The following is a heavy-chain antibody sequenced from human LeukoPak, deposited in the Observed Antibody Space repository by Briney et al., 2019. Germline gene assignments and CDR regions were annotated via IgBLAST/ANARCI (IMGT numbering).Heavy chain of an antibody. D-gene: IGHD2-8*01. Sequence: GGSLRLSCAASGFTFSSYWMHWVRQAPGKGVVWVSRINSDGSSRSYAASVKGRFTISRDNANNTLYLQMNSLRAEDTAVYYGARHPTLYPDWGQGTLVTVSS. J-gene: IGHJ4*02. CDR1: GFTFSSYW. CDR2: INSDGSSR. CDR3: ARHPTLYPD. V-gene: IGHV3-74*01.